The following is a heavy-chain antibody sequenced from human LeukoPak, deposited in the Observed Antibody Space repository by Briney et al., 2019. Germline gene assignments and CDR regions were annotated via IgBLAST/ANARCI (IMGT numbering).Heavy chain of an antibody. J-gene: IGHJ4*02. CDR1: GGSFSGYY. D-gene: IGHD5-18*01. V-gene: IGHV4-34*01. CDR3: ARGQKYTSGYTVTELGSRYFDY. Sequence: PSETLSLTCAVYGGSFSGYYWSWIRQPPGKGLEWIGEINRSGSTNYNPSLKSRVTISVDTSKNQFSLKLSSMTAADTAVYYCARGQKYTSGYTVTELGSRYFDYWGQGALVTVSS. CDR2: INRSGST.